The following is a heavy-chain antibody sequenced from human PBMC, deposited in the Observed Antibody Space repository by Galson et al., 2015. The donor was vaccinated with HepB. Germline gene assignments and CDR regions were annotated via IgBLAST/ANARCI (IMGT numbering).Heavy chain of an antibody. Sequence: SVKVSCKASGYILMNYGINWVRQAPGQGLEWMGWISGYNGDTNYAQKFQGRVAMTSDTSTRTAYMELRSLRPDDTAVYYCARTQRITLFQAGDGWFGPWGQGTLVTVSS. CDR3: ARTQRITLFQAGDGWFGP. D-gene: IGHD3-10*02. J-gene: IGHJ5*02. CDR2: ISGYNGDT. V-gene: IGHV1-18*01. CDR1: GYILMNYG.